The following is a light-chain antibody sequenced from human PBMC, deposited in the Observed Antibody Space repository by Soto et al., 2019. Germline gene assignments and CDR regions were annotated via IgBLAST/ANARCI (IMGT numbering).Light chain of an antibody. J-gene: IGKJ1*01. CDR2: DAS. CDR3: LQYSSYSWT. CDR1: QSVSNW. Sequence: DIQMTQSPSTLSASVGDRVTITCRASQSVSNWLAWYRQKPGKAPKLLIYDASSLQSGVPSRFSSGGSGTEFTLTISSLQPEDFATYYCLQYSSYSWTFGQGTKVAVK. V-gene: IGKV1-5*01.